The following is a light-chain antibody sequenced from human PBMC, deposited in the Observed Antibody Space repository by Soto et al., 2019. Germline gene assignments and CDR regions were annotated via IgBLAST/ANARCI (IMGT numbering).Light chain of an antibody. J-gene: IGKJ5*01. CDR3: QQYGSSPIT. CDR1: QSVHSKY. CDR2: GAS. V-gene: IGKV3-20*01. Sequence: EIVLTQSPGTLSLSPGERATLSCRASQSVHSKYLAWYQQKPGQAPRLLIYGASSRATGIPDRFSGSGSGTDFILTLSRLEPEDFAVYSCQQYGSSPITFGQGTRLDIK.